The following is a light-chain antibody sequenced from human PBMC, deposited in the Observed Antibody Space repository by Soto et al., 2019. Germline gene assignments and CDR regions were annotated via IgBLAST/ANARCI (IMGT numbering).Light chain of an antibody. J-gene: IGLJ1*01. Sequence: QSALTQPRSVSGSPGQSVTISCTGTSSDVGGYNYLSWYQQHPGNAPKLMIYDVTKRPSGVPDRFSGSKSGNTASLTISVLQAEDEADYYCCSYAGSYTYVFGTGTKLTVL. CDR2: DVT. CDR3: CSYAGSYTYV. CDR1: SSDVGGYNY. V-gene: IGLV2-11*01.